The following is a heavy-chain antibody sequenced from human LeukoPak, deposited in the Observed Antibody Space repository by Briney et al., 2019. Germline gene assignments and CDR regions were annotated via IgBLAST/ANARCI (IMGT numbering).Heavy chain of an antibody. V-gene: IGHV4-4*07. J-gene: IGHJ3*02. D-gene: IGHD3-16*01. Sequence: PSETLSLTCTVSGGSISGNYWTWIRQPAGKGLEWIGRIYSSGSTNYNPSLKSRVTMSADTSKNQFSLKLTSVTAADTALYYCARAPSPFYAFDIWGQGTMVTVSS. CDR1: GGSISGNY. CDR2: IYSSGST. CDR3: ARAPSPFYAFDI.